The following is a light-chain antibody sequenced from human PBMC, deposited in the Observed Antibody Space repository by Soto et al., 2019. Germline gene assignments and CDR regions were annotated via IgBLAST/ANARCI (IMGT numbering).Light chain of an antibody. V-gene: IGLV2-23*01. CDR3: CSYAGSSTLAVV. Sequence: QSALTQPASVSGSPGQSITISCTGTSSDVGSYNLVSWYQQHPGKAPKLMIYEGSKRPSGVSNRFSGSKSGNTAFLTISGLQAEDEADYYCCSYAGSSTLAVVFGGGTKLTVL. J-gene: IGLJ2*01. CDR1: SSDVGSYNL. CDR2: EGS.